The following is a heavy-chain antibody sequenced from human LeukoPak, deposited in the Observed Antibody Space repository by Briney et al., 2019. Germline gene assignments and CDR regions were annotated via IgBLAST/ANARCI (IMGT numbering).Heavy chain of an antibody. J-gene: IGHJ2*01. Sequence: PSETLSLTCTVSDGSISSYCWSWIRQPPGKGLEWIGFVHYTGSTNYNPSLKSRVTTSIDTSRNQFSLKVKSVTLADTAVYYCARVGSSSYWYFDLWGRGTLVTVSS. V-gene: IGHV4-59*01. CDR2: VHYTGST. D-gene: IGHD1-26*01. CDR3: ARVGSSSYWYFDL. CDR1: DGSISSYC.